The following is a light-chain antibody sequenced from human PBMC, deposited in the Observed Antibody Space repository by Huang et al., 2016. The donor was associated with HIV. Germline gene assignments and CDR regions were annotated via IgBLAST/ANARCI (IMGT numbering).Light chain of an antibody. V-gene: IGKV1-9*01. CDR1: QGITNY. J-gene: IGKJ4*01. CDR2: ATS. CDR3: QQLNSYPLT. Sequence: IQLTQSPSSLSVSVGDRVTITCRASQGITNYLAWYQQKPGKAPKLMIFATSTLQSVVPSRCSGSGSGADFTLSIASLQPEDSATYYCQQLNSYPLTFGGGTKVEI.